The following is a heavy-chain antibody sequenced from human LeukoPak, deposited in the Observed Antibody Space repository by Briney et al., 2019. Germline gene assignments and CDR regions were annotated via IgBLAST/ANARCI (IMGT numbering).Heavy chain of an antibody. V-gene: IGHV3-23*01. Sequence: PGGSLRLSCAASGFTFSNFVMNWVRQAPGKGLQWVSTIGAGGVNTFYADSVKGRFTISRDDSQNTLYLQLNSLRAEDTAFYYCVKGDTVFRGGPDYWGQGTLVTVSS. CDR1: GFTFSNFV. J-gene: IGHJ4*02. D-gene: IGHD3-10*01. CDR3: VKGDTVFRGGPDY. CDR2: IGAGGVNT.